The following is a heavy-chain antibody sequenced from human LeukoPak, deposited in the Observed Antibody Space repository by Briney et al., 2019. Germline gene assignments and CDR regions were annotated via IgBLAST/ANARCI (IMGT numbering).Heavy chain of an antibody. CDR3: AAGEPYVY. CDR1: GFTFTTYG. Sequence: PGGSLRLSCAASGFTFTTYGMHWVRQAPGKGLEWVAIIWYDGSNKYYADSVKGRFTISRDNSENTLFLQMNSLRAEDTAVYFCAAGEPYVYWGQGALVTVSS. CDR2: IWYDGSNK. V-gene: IGHV3-33*08. D-gene: IGHD1-14*01. J-gene: IGHJ4*02.